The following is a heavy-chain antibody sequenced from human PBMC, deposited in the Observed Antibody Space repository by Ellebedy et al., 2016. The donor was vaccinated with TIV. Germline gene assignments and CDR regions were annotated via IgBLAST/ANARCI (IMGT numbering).Heavy chain of an antibody. CDR1: GYNFTSYW. CDR2: IYPGDSDI. D-gene: IGHD6-13*01. J-gene: IGHJ2*01. Sequence: GGSLRLSCKGSGYNFTSYWIGWVRQMPGKGLEWMGIIYPGDSDIRYSPSFQGQVTISADKSISTAYLQWSSLKASDTAMYYCARLPSYSSSRARIYWYFDLWGRGTLVTVSS. CDR3: ARLPSYSSSRARIYWYFDL. V-gene: IGHV5-51*01.